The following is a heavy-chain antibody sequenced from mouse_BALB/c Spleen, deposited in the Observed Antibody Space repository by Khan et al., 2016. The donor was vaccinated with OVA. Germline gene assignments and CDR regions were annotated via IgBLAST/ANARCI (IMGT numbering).Heavy chain of an antibody. Sequence: QVQPKEAGAELARPGASVKLSCKASGYTFTDYYINWVKLRTGQGLEWIGEISPGSGDTYYNARFKGKATLTADKSSSTAYMQLSSLTSEASAVYFCARRNYFGYTFAYWGQGTLVTVSA. CDR2: ISPGSGDT. CDR3: ARRNYFGYTFAY. V-gene: IGHV1-77*01. J-gene: IGHJ3*01. D-gene: IGHD1-2*01. CDR1: GYTFTDYY.